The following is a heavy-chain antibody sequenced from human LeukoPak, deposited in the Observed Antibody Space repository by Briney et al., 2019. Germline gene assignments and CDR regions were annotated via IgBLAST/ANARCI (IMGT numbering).Heavy chain of an antibody. D-gene: IGHD4-17*01. CDR2: INPNSGGT. V-gene: IGHV1-2*06. J-gene: IGHJ4*02. CDR1: GYTFTGYY. Sequence: ASVTVSSTASGYTFTGYYMHWVRQAPGQGREWMGRINPNSGGTNYAQKFQGRVTMTRDTSIITAYMELSRLRSDDTAVYYCARLLGGDYDADYWGQGTLVTVSS. CDR3: ARLLGGDYDADY.